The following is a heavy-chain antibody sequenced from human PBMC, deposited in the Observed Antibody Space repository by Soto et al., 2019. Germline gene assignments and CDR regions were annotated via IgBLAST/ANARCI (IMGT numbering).Heavy chain of an antibody. V-gene: IGHV1-69*08. D-gene: IGHD3-10*01. Sequence: QVQLVQSGAEVKKPGSSVKVACKASGGTFSPYTINWVRQAPGQGLEWMGRIIPFDGVTNYAQKLQARVTMTADKSTSTAYMELSGLRFEDTAMYYCTREGEITVSTWSFGGFWGRGTLFTVSS. CDR2: IIPFDGVT. CDR3: TREGEITVSTWSFGGF. CDR1: GGTFSPYT. J-gene: IGHJ4*02.